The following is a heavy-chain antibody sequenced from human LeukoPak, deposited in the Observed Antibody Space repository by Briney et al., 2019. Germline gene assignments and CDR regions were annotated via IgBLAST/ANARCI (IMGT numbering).Heavy chain of an antibody. CDR3: ARVVWGNWFDP. CDR2: IYSGGST. Sequence: GGSLRLSCAASGFTVSSNYMSWVRQAPGKGLEWVSVIYSGGSTYYADSVKGRFTISRDNSKNTLYLQMNSLRAEDTAVYYCARVVWGNWFDPWGQGTLVTVSS. CDR1: GFTVSSNY. J-gene: IGHJ5*02. D-gene: IGHD3-16*01. V-gene: IGHV3-53*01.